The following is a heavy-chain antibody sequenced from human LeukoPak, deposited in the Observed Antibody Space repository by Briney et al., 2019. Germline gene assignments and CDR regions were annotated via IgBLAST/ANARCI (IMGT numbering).Heavy chain of an antibody. J-gene: IGHJ6*02. V-gene: IGHV4-34*01. CDR1: GGSFSGYY. CDR2: INHSGST. Sequence: PSETLSLTCAVYGGSFSGYYWSWIRQPPGKGLEWIGEINHSGSTNYNPSPKSRVTISVDTSKNQFSLKLSSVTAADTAVYYCARGRSIYQLLYYYYGMDVWGQGTTVTVSS. D-gene: IGHD2-2*01. CDR3: ARGRSIYQLLYYYYGMDV.